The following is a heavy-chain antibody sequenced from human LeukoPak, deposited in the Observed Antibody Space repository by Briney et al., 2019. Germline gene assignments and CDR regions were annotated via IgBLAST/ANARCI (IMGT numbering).Heavy chain of an antibody. D-gene: IGHD6-13*01. V-gene: IGHV1-69*05. Sequence: SVKVSCKASGGTFSSYAISWVRQAPGQGLEWMGGIIPIFGTANYAQKFQGRVTITTDESTSTAYMELSSLRSEDTAVYYCARDKIAAGAGGYFDYWGQGTLVTVSS. CDR1: GGTFSSYA. J-gene: IGHJ4*02. CDR3: ARDKIAAGAGGYFDY. CDR2: IIPIFGTA.